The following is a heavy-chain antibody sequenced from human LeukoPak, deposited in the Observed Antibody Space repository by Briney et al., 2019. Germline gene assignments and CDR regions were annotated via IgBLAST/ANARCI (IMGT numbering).Heavy chain of an antibody. J-gene: IGHJ4*02. D-gene: IGHD6-19*01. CDR3: AREQWLPPVTRYYFDY. CDR1: GGTFSSYA. V-gene: IGHV1-69*05. Sequence: SVKVSCKASGGTFSSYAISWVRQAPGQGLEWMGGIIPIFGTANYAQKFQGRVTITTDESTSTAYMELSSLRSEDTAVYYCAREQWLPPVTRYYFDYWGQGTLVTVSS. CDR2: IIPIFGTA.